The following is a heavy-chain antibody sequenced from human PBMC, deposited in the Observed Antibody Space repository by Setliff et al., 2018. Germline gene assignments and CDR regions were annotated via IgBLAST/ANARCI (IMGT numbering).Heavy chain of an antibody. D-gene: IGHD4-17*01. J-gene: IGHJ4*02. CDR1: GFTFSSYA. Sequence: GGSLRLSCAASGFTFSSYALHWVRQAPGKGLEWVTLISYEGIDKYYADSVKGRFTISRDNPRSTLYLQMNSLRAEDTALYYCAKCSSWHGHYPHFNYWGQGTLVTVSS. V-gene: IGHV3-30*18. CDR3: AKCSSWHGHYPHFNY. CDR2: ISYEGIDK.